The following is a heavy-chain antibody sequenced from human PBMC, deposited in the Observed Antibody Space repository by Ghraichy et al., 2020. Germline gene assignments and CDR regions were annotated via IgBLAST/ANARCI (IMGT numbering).Heavy chain of an antibody. V-gene: IGHV1-2*02. CDR1: GYTFTGYY. J-gene: IGHJ3*02. Sequence: ASVKVSCKASGYTFTGYYMHWVRQAPGQGLEWMGWINPNSGGTNYAQKFQGRVTMTRDTSISTAYMELSRLRSDDTAVYYCARDGPYYYDSSGYYFDDAFDIWGQGTMVTVSS. CDR2: INPNSGGT. CDR3: ARDGPYYYDSSGYYFDDAFDI. D-gene: IGHD3-22*01.